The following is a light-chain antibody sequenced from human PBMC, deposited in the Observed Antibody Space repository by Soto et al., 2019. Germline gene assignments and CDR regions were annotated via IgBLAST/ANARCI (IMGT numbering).Light chain of an antibody. CDR2: GAS. CDR3: QQYNDWPLT. V-gene: IGKV3-15*01. Sequence: EIVMTQSPASLSVSPGERATLSCRASQSVSTNLAWYQQKPGQAPRLLIYGASTRATGIPARFSGSGSGTEFTLTINSLQSADVAVYYCQQYNDWPLTFGGGTKGDIK. J-gene: IGKJ4*01. CDR1: QSVSTN.